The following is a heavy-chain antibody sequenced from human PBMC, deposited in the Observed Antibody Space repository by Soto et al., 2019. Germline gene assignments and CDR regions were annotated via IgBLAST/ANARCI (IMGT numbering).Heavy chain of an antibody. Sequence: QVQLVESGGGVVQPGRSLRLSCAASGFTFSSYGMHWVRQAPGKGLEWVAVIWYDGSNKYYADSVKGRFTISRENSKNTLHLQMNSLRAEDTAVYYCAREYSSFFDYWGQGTLVTVSS. CDR1: GFTFSSYG. J-gene: IGHJ4*02. D-gene: IGHD6-6*01. CDR3: AREYSSFFDY. V-gene: IGHV3-33*01. CDR2: IWYDGSNK.